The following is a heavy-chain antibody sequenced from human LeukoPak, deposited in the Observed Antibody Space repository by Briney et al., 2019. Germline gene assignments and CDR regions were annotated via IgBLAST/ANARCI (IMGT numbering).Heavy chain of an antibody. CDR2: INPSSGST. CDR3: ASLTGDDDAFDI. Sequence: ASVKVSCKASGYTFTSYYMHWVRQAPGQGLEWMGIINPSSGSTSYAQKFQGRVTMTRDTSTSTVYMELSSLRSEDTAVYYCASLTGDDDAFDIWGQGTMVTVSS. D-gene: IGHD7-27*01. J-gene: IGHJ3*02. V-gene: IGHV1-46*01. CDR1: GYTFTSYY.